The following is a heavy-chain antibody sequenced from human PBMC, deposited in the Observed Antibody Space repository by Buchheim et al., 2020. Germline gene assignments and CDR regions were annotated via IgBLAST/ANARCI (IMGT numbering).Heavy chain of an antibody. J-gene: IGHJ6*01. CDR3: GRGRHGYDYYYYYYYGMDV. CDR2: MNPNSGNT. Sequence: QVQLVQSGAEVKKPGASVKVSCKASGYTFTSYDINWVRQATGQGLEWMGWMNPNSGNTGYAQKFQGRVTMTRNTSISPAYLELSSLRSEDTAVYYCGRGRHGYDYYYYYYYGMDVWGQGTT. V-gene: IGHV1-8*01. D-gene: IGHD5-12*01. CDR1: GYTFTSYD.